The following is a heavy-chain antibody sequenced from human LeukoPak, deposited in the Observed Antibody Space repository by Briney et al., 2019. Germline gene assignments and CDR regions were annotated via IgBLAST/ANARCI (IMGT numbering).Heavy chain of an antibody. CDR3: ARPSKQQLGAFDI. D-gene: IGHD6-13*01. J-gene: IGHJ3*02. CDR1: GGSSNDHS. V-gene: IGHV4-34*01. CDR2: VNHSGST. Sequence: SETLSLTCAVSGGSSNDHSWSWIRQSPHKGLEWIAEVNHSGSTNYNPSLKSRVTLSVDTSENQLSLKLSSVTAADTAVYYCARPSKQQLGAFDIWGQGTMVTVSS.